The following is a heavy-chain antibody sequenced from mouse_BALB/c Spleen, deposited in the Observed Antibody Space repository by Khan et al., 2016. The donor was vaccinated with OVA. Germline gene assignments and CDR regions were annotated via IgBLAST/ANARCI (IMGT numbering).Heavy chain of an antibody. D-gene: IGHD2-3*01. CDR2: IDPENGKT. Sequence: VQLQQSGAELVRPGALVKLSYKASGFNIKDYYIHWVKQRPEQGLEWIGWIDPENGKTIYDPKFQGKASRKADTSSNTAYLQLNSLTSEDTAVYYCARSGYFAWFGYWGQGTLVTVSA. CDR1: GFNIKDYY. J-gene: IGHJ3*01. V-gene: IGHV14-1*02. CDR3: ARSGYFAWFGY.